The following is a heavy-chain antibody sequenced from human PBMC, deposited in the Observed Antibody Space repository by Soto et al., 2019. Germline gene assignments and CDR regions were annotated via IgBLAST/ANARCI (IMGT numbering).Heavy chain of an antibody. D-gene: IGHD3-10*01. V-gene: IGHV3-9*01. J-gene: IGHJ5*02. Sequence: GGSLRLSCAASGFTFDDYAMHWVRQAPGKGLGWVSGISWNSGSIGYADSVKGRFTISRDNAKNSLYLQMNSLRAEDTALYYCAKDQTYYYGSGSNNWFDPWGQGTLVTVSS. CDR1: GFTFDDYA. CDR2: ISWNSGSI. CDR3: AKDQTYYYGSGSNNWFDP.